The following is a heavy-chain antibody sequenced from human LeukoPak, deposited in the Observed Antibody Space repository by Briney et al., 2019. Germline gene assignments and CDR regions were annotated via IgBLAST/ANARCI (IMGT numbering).Heavy chain of an antibody. J-gene: IGHJ4*02. CDR3: ARGSGSYDY. V-gene: IGHV3-48*02. CDR1: GFIFSSYS. Sequence: PGGSLRLSFAASGFIFSSYSMNWVRQAPWKGLEWLSYISSGGHTIHYADSVKGRFTLSRDNAKNSLYLQMNSLRDDDDTAVYYCARGSGSYDYWGQGTLVTVSS. CDR2: ISSGGHTI. D-gene: IGHD1-26*01.